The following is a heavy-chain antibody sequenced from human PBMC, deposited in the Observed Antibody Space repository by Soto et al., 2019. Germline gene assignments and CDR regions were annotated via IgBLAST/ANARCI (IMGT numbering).Heavy chain of an antibody. CDR1: GFTFSSRW. CDR3: ATHDGPAAAGLVLDF. J-gene: IGHJ4*02. V-gene: IGHV3-7*02. Sequence: EVQLVESGGGLVQPGGSLRLSCEDSGFTFSSRWMTWVRQGPGKGLEWVANIKQDENGKDYVDSVKGRFTISRDNAKNSLYLQMNSMVAEDKAVYYCATHDGPAAAGLVLDFLGQGTLVTVSS. CDR2: IKQDENGK. D-gene: IGHD6-13*01.